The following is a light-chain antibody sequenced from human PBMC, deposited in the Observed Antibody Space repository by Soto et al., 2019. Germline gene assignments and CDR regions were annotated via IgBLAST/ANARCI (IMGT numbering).Light chain of an antibody. J-gene: IGLJ1*01. CDR2: EVS. CDR1: TSDIGTYSY. CDR3: CSSTGISTLL. V-gene: IGLV2-14*01. Sequence: QSVTTAPASVSGASGQSITISRNATTSDIGTYSYVSWYQQHAGKAPKLIIYEVSHRPSGVSNRFSGSKSRSTASLTISGLQAEDEAHYYCCSSTGISTLLFATGTKVTVL.